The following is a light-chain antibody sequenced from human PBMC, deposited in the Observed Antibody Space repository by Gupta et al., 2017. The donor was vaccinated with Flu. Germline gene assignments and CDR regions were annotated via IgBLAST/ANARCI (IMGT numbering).Light chain of an antibody. Sequence: QSALTQPRSVSGSPGQSVTISCTGTSSDVGGYNYVSWYQQHPGKAPKLMIYDVNKWPSGVPDRFSGSSSGNTASLTISGLQAEDEADYYCCSYAGTYTWVFGGGTKLTVL. V-gene: IGLV2-11*01. CDR2: DVN. CDR1: SSDVGGYNY. J-gene: IGLJ3*02. CDR3: CSYAGTYTWV.